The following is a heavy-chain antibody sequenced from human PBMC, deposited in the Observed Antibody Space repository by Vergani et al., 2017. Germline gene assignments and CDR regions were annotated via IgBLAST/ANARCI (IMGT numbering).Heavy chain of an antibody. V-gene: IGHV3-23*01. J-gene: IGHJ4*02. CDR1: GFTFSSYA. D-gene: IGHD2-21*02. Sequence: EVQLLESGGGLVQPGGSLRLSCAASGFTFSSYAMSWVRQAPGKGLEWVSAISGSGGSTYYADSVKGRVTISRDNSKNTLYLQMNSLRAEDTAVYYCAKDGKVGMTPTGYWGQGTLVTVSS. CDR2: ISGSGGST. CDR3: AKDGKVGMTPTGY.